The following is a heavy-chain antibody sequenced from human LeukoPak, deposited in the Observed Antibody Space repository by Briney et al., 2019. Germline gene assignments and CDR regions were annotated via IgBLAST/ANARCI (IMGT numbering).Heavy chain of an antibody. CDR2: ISYDGSNK. V-gene: IGHV3-30-3*01. CDR3: ARGGGSYQSGFDY. Sequence: GGSLRLSCAASGFTFSSYAMHWVRQAPGKGLEWVAVISYDGSNKYYADSVKGRFTISRDNSKNTLYLQMNSLRSEDTAVYYCARGGGSYQSGFDYWGQGTLVTVSS. D-gene: IGHD1-26*01. J-gene: IGHJ4*02. CDR1: GFTFSSYA.